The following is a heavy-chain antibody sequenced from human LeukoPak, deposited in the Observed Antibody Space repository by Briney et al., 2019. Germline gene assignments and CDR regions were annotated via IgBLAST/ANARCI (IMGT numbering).Heavy chain of an antibody. V-gene: IGHV3-9*01. CDR1: GFTFDDYA. Sequence: GGSLRLSCAASGFTFDDYAMHWVRQAPGKGLEWVSGIRWNSGSIGYADSVKGRFTISRDNAKDSLYLQMNSLRAEDTALYYCAKGVYDDTSYYFDYWGQGTLVTVSS. J-gene: IGHJ4*02. CDR2: IRWNSGSI. CDR3: AKGVYDDTSYYFDY. D-gene: IGHD3-22*01.